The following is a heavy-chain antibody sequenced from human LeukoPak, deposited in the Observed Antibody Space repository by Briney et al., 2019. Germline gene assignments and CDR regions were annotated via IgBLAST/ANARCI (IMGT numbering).Heavy chain of an antibody. Sequence: GGSLRLSCAASGFTYNSYAMTWVRQAPGKGLEWVSHDSGSGGITYYADSVKGRFTIFRDNSKNTLYLQMDSLRAEDTAVYYCAKTTAGNSSGRNPGWPVDYWGQGTLVTVSS. D-gene: IGHD6-19*01. J-gene: IGHJ4*02. CDR1: GFTYNSYA. CDR3: AKTTAGNSSGRNPGWPVDY. CDR2: DSGSGGIT. V-gene: IGHV3-23*01.